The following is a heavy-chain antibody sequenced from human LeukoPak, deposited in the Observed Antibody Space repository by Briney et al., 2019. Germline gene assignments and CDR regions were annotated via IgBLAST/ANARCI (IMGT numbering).Heavy chain of an antibody. V-gene: IGHV3-74*01. Sequence: GGSLRLSCAASGFTFSGYWMHWVRQVPGEGLVWVSRIKGDGITITYADSVKGRFTLSRDNAKNTVYLQMNSLRAEDTAVYYCALHKDYGYDYWGQGTLVTVSS. CDR2: IKGDGITI. J-gene: IGHJ4*02. D-gene: IGHD5-18*01. CDR1: GFTFSGYW. CDR3: ALHKDYGYDY.